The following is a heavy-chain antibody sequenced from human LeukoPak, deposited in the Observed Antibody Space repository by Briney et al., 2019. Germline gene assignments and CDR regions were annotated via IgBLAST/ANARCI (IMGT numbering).Heavy chain of an antibody. CDR2: ISYDGSNK. J-gene: IGHJ4*02. Sequence: PGGSLRLSCAASGFTFSSYAMHWVRQAPGKGLGWVAVISYDGSNKYYADSVKGRFTISRDNSKNTLYLQMNSLRAEDTAVYYCARDGDCSSTSCSSFDYWGQGTLVTVSS. CDR1: GFTFSSYA. CDR3: ARDGDCSSTSCSSFDY. V-gene: IGHV3-30-3*01. D-gene: IGHD2-2*01.